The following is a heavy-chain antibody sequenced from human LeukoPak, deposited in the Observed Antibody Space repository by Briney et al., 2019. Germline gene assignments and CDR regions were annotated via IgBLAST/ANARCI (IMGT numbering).Heavy chain of an antibody. CDR1: GLTFSDSY. Sequence: PGGSLRLSCAASGLTFSDSYMSWIRQAPGKGLEWISYISGSGSRIYYADSVKGRFTISRGNSKNTLYLQMNSLRAEDTAVYYCAKYIRDYDSSGYYLEIGYFDYWGQGTLVTVSS. D-gene: IGHD3-22*01. V-gene: IGHV3-11*01. CDR3: AKYIRDYDSSGYYLEIGYFDY. J-gene: IGHJ4*02. CDR2: ISGSGSRI.